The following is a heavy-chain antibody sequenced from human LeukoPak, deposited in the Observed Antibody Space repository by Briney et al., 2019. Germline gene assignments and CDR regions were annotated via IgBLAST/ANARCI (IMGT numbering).Heavy chain of an antibody. CDR1: GGSISSYY. J-gene: IGHJ4*02. CDR3: ARHGDCSSTSCPYDY. V-gene: IGHV4-59*08. D-gene: IGHD2-2*01. CDR2: IYYSGST. Sequence: SSETLSLTCTVSGGSISSYYWSWIRQPPGKGLEWIGYIYYSGSTNYNPSLNSRVTISVDTSKNQFSLKLSSVTAADTAVYYCARHGDCSSTSCPYDYWGQGTLVTVSS.